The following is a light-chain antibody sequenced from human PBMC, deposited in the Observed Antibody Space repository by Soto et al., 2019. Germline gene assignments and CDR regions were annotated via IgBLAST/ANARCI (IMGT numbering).Light chain of an antibody. CDR3: CSYAGSYSVV. CDR1: SSDVGGYNY. V-gene: IGLV2-11*01. Sequence: QSALTQPRSVSGSPGQSVTISCPGTSSDVGGYNYVSGYQQHPGKAPKLMIYDVSKRPSGVPDRFSGSKSGNTASLTISGLQAEDEADYYCCSYAGSYSVVFGGGTKVTVL. CDR2: DVS. J-gene: IGLJ2*01.